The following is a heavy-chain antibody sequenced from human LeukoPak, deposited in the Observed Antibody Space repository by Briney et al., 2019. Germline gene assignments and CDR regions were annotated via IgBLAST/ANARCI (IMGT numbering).Heavy chain of an antibody. CDR1: GYPFSGYY. V-gene: IGHV1-2*02. CDR2: INPETGAT. J-gene: IGHJ4*02. D-gene: IGHD3-10*01. Sequence: GASVKVSCKASGYPFSGYYIHWARQGPGQGLEWLGWINPETGATKYALRFEGRVTLTRDTSVTTVHMELSGLRSDDSAVYYCARENLNYYGSGSYLYWGQGSQVTVSS. CDR3: ARENLNYYGSGSYLY.